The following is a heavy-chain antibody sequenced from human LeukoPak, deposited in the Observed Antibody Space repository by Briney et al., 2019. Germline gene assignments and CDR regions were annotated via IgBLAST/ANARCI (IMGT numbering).Heavy chain of an antibody. CDR1: GGTFSSYE. CDR2: MNPNSGNT. V-gene: IGHV1-8*02. D-gene: IGHD3-22*01. CDR3: ARVLDYYDSSGYSDAFDI. Sequence: ASVKVSCKASGGTFSSYEISWVRQATGQGLEWMGWMNPNSGNTGYAQKFQGRVTMTRNTSISTAYMELSSLRSEDTAVYYCARVLDYYDSSGYSDAFDIWGQGTMVTVSS. J-gene: IGHJ3*02.